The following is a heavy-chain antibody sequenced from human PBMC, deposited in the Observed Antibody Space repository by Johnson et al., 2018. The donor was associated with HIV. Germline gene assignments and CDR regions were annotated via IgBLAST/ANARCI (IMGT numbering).Heavy chain of an antibody. J-gene: IGHJ3*02. CDR1: GFTFSSYW. CDR3: ARDPCTGASCLPGAFDI. Sequence: EQLVESGGGLVQPGGSLRLSCAASGFTFSSYWMGWVRQAPGKGLEWVANIKQDGSEKYYVDSLKGRFTIPRDNSKNTLYLQMNSLRAEDTAVYFCARDPCTGASCLPGAFDIWGQGTLVTVSS. D-gene: IGHD2-15*01. V-gene: IGHV3-7*05. CDR2: IKQDGSEK.